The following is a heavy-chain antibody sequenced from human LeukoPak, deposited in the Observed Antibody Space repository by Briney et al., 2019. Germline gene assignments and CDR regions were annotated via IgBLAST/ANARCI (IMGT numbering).Heavy chain of an antibody. J-gene: IGHJ6*03. CDR2: IIPIFGTA. CDR1: GGTFSSYA. V-gene: IGHV1-69*06. D-gene: IGHD6-6*01. CDR3: ARALVVAARQARYYYYYMDV. Sequence: ASVKVSCKASGGTFSSYAISWVRQAPGQGLEWMGGIIPIFGTANYAQKFQGRVTITADKSTSTAYMELSSLRSEDTAVYYCARALVVAARQARYYYYYMDVWGKGTTVTVSS.